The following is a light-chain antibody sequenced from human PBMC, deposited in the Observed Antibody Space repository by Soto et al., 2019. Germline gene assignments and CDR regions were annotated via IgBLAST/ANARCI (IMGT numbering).Light chain of an antibody. J-gene: IGLJ2*01. CDR1: SSDFGSYKY. V-gene: IGLV2-14*01. CDR2: DVT. CDR3: SSYASSSAVV. Sequence: QSALTQPASVSGSPGQSITISCTLTSSDFGSYKYVSWHQHHPSKPPKLIIYDVTNRPSGVPNRFSGSKSGNTASLTISGLQAEDEADYYCSSYASSSAVVFGGGTKLTVL.